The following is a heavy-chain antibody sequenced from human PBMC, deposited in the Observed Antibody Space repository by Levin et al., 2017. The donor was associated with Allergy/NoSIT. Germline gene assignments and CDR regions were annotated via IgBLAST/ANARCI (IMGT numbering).Heavy chain of an antibody. J-gene: IGHJ4*02. CDR3: ATQGDFWSGLFDY. CDR2: IIPIFGTA. D-gene: IGHD3-3*01. V-gene: IGHV1-69*13. CDR1: GGTFSSYA. Sequence: EASVKVSCKASGGTFSSYAISWVRQAPGQGLEWMGGIIPIFGTANYAQKFQGRVTITADESTSTAYMELSSLRSEDTAVYYCATQGDFWSGLFDYWGQGTLVTVSS.